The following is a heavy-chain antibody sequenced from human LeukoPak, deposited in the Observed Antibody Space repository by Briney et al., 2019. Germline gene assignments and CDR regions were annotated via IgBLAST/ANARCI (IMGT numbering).Heavy chain of an antibody. Sequence: SNYMSWVRQAQGKGLEWVSVIYTGGNTYYAESVRGGFTISRDNSKNTLYLQMTSLRTEDTAVYYCARVVWSRITMIGRHIDLWGRGTLVTVSS. CDR2: IYTGGNT. D-gene: IGHD3-22*01. J-gene: IGHJ2*01. CDR1: SNY. V-gene: IGHV3-66*02. CDR3: ARVVWSRITMIGRHIDL.